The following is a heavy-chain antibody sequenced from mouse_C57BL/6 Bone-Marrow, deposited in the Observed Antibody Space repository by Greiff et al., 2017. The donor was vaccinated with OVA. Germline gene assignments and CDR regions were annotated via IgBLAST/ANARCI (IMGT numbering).Heavy chain of an antibody. J-gene: IGHJ4*01. Sequence: VQLQQPGAELVKPGASVKMSCKASGYTFTSYWITWVKQRPGQGLEWIGDIYPGSGSTNHNEKFKSKARLTVDKSSSTAYMQLSILTSEDSAVYYCAFITTVVGYYAMDYWGQGTSVTVSS. V-gene: IGHV1-55*01. CDR3: AFITTVVGYYAMDY. CDR1: GYTFTSYW. CDR2: IYPGSGST. D-gene: IGHD1-1*01.